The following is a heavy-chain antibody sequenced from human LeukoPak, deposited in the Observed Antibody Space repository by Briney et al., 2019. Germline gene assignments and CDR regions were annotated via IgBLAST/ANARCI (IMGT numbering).Heavy chain of an antibody. CDR3: ARVEASGYDYGAFDY. J-gene: IGHJ4*02. V-gene: IGHV3-7*01. D-gene: IGHD5-12*01. CDR1: GFTFNTYY. CDR2: INQDGSEK. Sequence: GGSLRLSCAASGFTFNTYYMTWVRQAPGKGLEWVANINQDGSEKYYVDSVKGRFTISRDNAKNSLYLQMNSLRAEDTAVYYCARVEASGYDYGAFDYWGQGTLVTVSS.